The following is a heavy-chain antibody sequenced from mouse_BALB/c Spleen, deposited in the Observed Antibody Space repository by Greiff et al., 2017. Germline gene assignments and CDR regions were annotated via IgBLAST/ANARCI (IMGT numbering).Heavy chain of an antibody. D-gene: IGHD1-1*01. V-gene: IGHV1-67*01. CDR2: ISTYYGNT. CDR3: ARTLITTVVAARGYAMDY. Sequence: QVQLQQSGPELVRPGVSVKISCKGSGYTFTDYAMHWVKQSHAKSLEWIGVISTYYGNTNYNQKFKGKATMTVDKSSSTAYMELARLTSEDSAIYYCARTLITTVVAARGYAMDYWGQGTSVTVSS. CDR1: GYTFTDYA. J-gene: IGHJ4*01.